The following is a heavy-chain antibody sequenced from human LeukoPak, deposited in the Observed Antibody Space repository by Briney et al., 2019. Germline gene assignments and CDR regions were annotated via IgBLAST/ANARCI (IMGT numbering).Heavy chain of an antibody. CDR3: ARDGTAAGLYFDL. V-gene: IGHV3-7*01. CDR1: GFTFTDYW. J-gene: IGHJ4*01. CDR2: IRQDGGEK. Sequence: GGSLRLSCAVSGFTFTDYWMNWVRQAPGKGLEWVASIRQDGGEKSYVDSVKGRFTISRDSTKSSLYLQINSLRAEDTAVYYCARDGTAAGLYFDLWGQGTLVTVSS. D-gene: IGHD6-13*01.